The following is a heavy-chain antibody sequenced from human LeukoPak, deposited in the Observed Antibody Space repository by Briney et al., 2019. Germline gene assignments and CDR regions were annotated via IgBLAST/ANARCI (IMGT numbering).Heavy chain of an antibody. CDR2: INHSGST. D-gene: IGHD3-22*01. J-gene: IGHJ5*02. V-gene: IGHV4-34*01. CDR3: ARRLRVPYDSSGYST. CDR1: GGSFSGYY. Sequence: DPSETLSLTCAVYGGSFSGYYWSWIRQPPGKGLEWIGEINHSGSTNYNPSLKSRVTISVDTSKNQFSLKLSSVTAADTAVYYCARRLRVPYDSSGYSTWGQGTLVTVSS.